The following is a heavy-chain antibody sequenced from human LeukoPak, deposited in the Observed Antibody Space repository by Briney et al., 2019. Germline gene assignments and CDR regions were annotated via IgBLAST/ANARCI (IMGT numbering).Heavy chain of an antibody. CDR1: GFTFSSYS. V-gene: IGHV3-21*04. Sequence: GESLTLSCAVSGFTFSSYSMNWVRQAPGRGLEWVSSISSSNSYIYYAYSVKGRFTISRDNAKHSLYLQMNSLRAEDTAVYCCAWGDYAHAEYFQHWGQGTLVTVS. D-gene: IGHD4-17*01. CDR2: ISSSNSYI. J-gene: IGHJ1*01. CDR3: AWGDYAHAEYFQH.